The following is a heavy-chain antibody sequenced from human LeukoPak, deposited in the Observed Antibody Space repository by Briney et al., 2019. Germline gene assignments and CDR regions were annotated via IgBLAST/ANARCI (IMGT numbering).Heavy chain of an antibody. D-gene: IGHD3-22*01. CDR2: ITGFGGST. CDR3: AKAGENDYDSTGYYYDY. J-gene: IGHJ4*02. Sequence: GGSLRLSCGASGFTFRNYAMSWVRQAPGKGLEWVSSITGFGGSTYADSVEGRFTISRDNSKDTLNLQMNSLRAEDTAIYYCAKAGENDYDSTGYYYDYWGQGTLVTVSS. V-gene: IGHV3-23*01. CDR1: GFTFRNYA.